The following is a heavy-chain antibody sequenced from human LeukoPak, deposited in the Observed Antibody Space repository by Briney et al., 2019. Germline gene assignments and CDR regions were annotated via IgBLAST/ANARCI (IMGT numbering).Heavy chain of an antibody. D-gene: IGHD6-19*01. J-gene: IGHJ3*02. CDR1: GDSVSVNSDV. V-gene: IGHV6-1*01. CDR2: TYYKSKWYN. Sequence: SQTLSLTCALSGDSVSVNSDVWNWIRQSPSRGLEWLGRTYYKSKWYNDYAVSVKSRITISPDTSKNQFSLQLNSVTPEDTAVYYCARDAGWGYDAFDIWGQGTMVTVSS. CDR3: ARDAGWGYDAFDI.